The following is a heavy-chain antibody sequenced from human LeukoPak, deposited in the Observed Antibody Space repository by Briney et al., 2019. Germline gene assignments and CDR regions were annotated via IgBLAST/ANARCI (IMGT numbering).Heavy chain of an antibody. Sequence: SETLSLTCTVSGGSISTYYWSWIRQPPGKGLEWIAYIGYSVSTIYNPSFKSRVTISIDTSKNQFSLKLSFVTAADTAVYYCARHGGSWTFDYWGQGTLVTVSS. CDR2: IGYSVST. V-gene: IGHV4-59*08. J-gene: IGHJ4*02. CDR1: GGSISTYY. CDR3: ARHGGSWTFDY. D-gene: IGHD6-13*01.